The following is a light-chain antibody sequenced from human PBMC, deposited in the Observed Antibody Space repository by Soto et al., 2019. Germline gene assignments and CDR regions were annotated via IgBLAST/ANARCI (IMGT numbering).Light chain of an antibody. J-gene: IGKJ5*01. Sequence: DIQMTQSPSSLSASVGDRVTITCRASPSISSYLNWYQQKPGKAPKLLIYAASSLQSGVPSRFSGSGSGTEFTLTISSLQPEDFATYYCQQSYSTPITFGQGTRLEMK. CDR1: PSISSY. CDR3: QQSYSTPIT. CDR2: AAS. V-gene: IGKV1-39*01.